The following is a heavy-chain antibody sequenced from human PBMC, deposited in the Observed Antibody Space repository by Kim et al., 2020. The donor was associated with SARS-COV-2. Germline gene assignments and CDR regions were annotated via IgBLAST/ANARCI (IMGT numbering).Heavy chain of an antibody. CDR1: GFTISSYS. D-gene: IGHD3-22*01. V-gene: IGHV3-21*01. CDR3: ASDASSITMVVVAQGGAFDI. Sequence: GGSLRLSCAVSGFTISSYSMNWVRQAPGRGLEWVSSISSSSSYINYADSVKDRFTISRDNAKNSLYLQMNSLRAEDTAVYYCASDASSITMVVVAQGGAFDIWGQRTMVTVSS. CDR2: ISSSSSYI. J-gene: IGHJ3*02.